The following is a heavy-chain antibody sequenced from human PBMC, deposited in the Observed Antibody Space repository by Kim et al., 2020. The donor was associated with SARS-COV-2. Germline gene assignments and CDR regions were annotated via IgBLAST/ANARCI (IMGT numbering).Heavy chain of an antibody. V-gene: IGHV4-34*01. CDR1: GGSFSGYY. D-gene: IGHD3-22*01. CDR3: ARGLGGVRGGSGYYYLDY. CDR2: INHSGST. Sequence: SETLSLTCAVYGGSFSGYYWSWIRQPPGKGLEWIGEINHSGSTNYNPSLKSRVTISVDTSKNQFSLKLSSVTAADTAVYYCARGLGGVRGGSGYYYLDY. J-gene: IGHJ4*01.